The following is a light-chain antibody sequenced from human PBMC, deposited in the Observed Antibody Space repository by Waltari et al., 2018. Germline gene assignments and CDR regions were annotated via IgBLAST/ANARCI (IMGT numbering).Light chain of an antibody. V-gene: IGKV3-11*01. J-gene: IGKJ2*01. CDR3: QQRSNWPYT. CDR1: QTVRTY. CDR2: DAS. Sequence: EIVLTQSPATLSLSPGGRATLSCRASQTVRTYLAWYQQKPGQAPRRLIFDASSRATGIPAKFSGSGSGTDFTLTVSNLEPEDFAIYYCQQRSNWPYTFGQGTRVEIK.